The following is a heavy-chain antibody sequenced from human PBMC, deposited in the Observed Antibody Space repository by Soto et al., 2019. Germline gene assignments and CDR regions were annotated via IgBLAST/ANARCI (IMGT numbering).Heavy chain of an antibody. Sequence: SQTLSLTCAISGDSVSSNSAAWSCSSHSPSRCLEWLGRTYYRSKWYNDYAVSVKSRITINPDTSKNQFSLQLNSVTPEDTAVYYCARVLGIAAAGQFDYWGQGTLVTVSS. J-gene: IGHJ4*02. CDR2: TYYRSKWYN. CDR1: GDSVSSNSAA. CDR3: ARVLGIAAAGQFDY. D-gene: IGHD6-13*01. V-gene: IGHV6-1*01.